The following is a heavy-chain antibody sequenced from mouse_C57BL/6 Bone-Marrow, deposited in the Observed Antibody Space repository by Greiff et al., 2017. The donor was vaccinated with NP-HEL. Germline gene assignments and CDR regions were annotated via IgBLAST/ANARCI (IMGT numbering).Heavy chain of an antibody. CDR2: IDPSDSYT. J-gene: IGHJ3*01. Sequence: QVHVKQPGAELVRPGTSVKLSCKASGYTFTSYWMHWVKQRPGQGLEWIGVIDPSDSYTNYNQKFKGKATLTVDTSSSTAYMQLSSLTSEDSAVYYCAKRGGYYLAWFAYWGQGTLVTVSA. CDR3: AKRGGYYLAWFAY. D-gene: IGHD2-3*01. V-gene: IGHV1-59*01. CDR1: GYTFTSYW.